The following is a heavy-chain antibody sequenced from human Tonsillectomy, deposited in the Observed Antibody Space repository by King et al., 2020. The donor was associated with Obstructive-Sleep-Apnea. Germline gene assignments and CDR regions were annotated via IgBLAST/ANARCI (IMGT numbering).Heavy chain of an antibody. Sequence: VQLVESGGGLVKPGGSLRLSCAASGFTFSSYSMNWVRQAPGKGLEWVSSISSSSSYIYYADSVKGRFTISRDNAKNSLYLQMNSLRAEDTAVYYCASIGYDSSGYAFYGMDVWGLGTTVTVSS. V-gene: IGHV3-21*01. CDR3: ASIGYDSSGYAFYGMDV. D-gene: IGHD3-22*01. CDR2: ISSSSSYI. CDR1: GFTFSSYS. J-gene: IGHJ6*02.